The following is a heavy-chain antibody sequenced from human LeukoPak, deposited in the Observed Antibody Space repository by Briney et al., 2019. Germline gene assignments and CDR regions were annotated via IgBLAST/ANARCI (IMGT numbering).Heavy chain of an antibody. V-gene: IGHV3-48*04. Sequence: GGSLRLSCAASGFTFSSYSMNWVRQAPGKGLEWVSYISSSSSTIYYADSVKGRFTISRDNAKNSLYLQMNSLRAEDTAVYYCARVGMPDFWSGYSYYYYYYMDVWGKGTTVTVSS. J-gene: IGHJ6*03. D-gene: IGHD3-3*01. CDR2: ISSSSSTI. CDR1: GFTFSSYS. CDR3: ARVGMPDFWSGYSYYYYYYMDV.